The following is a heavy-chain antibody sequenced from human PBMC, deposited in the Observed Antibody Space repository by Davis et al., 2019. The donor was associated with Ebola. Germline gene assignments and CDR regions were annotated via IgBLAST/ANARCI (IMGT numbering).Heavy chain of an antibody. J-gene: IGHJ4*02. Sequence: PGGSLRLSCAASGFTFSNYAMNWVRQAPGKGLEWVSAISAGGGSTYSADSVKGRFTISRDNSKNTLYLQMNSLRADDTAVYYCAKEGIGSDWYSDFDYWGQGTLVTVSS. V-gene: IGHV3-23*01. CDR2: ISAGGGST. CDR3: AKEGIGSDWYSDFDY. D-gene: IGHD6-19*01. CDR1: GFTFSNYA.